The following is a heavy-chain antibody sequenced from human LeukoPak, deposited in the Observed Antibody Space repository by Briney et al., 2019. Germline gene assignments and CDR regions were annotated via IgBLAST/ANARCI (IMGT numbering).Heavy chain of an antibody. D-gene: IGHD2-2*01. CDR2: IKQDESEK. Sequence: GGSLRLSCTACGFTFSSYWRSWVRQAPGKGLEWVANIKQDESEKYYVDSVKGRFTISRDNAKNSLYLQMNSLRAEDTAVYYCARGSAVPANNFDIWGQGSLVTVSS. CDR3: ARGSAVPANNFDI. J-gene: IGHJ4*02. CDR1: GFTFSSYW. V-gene: IGHV3-7*01.